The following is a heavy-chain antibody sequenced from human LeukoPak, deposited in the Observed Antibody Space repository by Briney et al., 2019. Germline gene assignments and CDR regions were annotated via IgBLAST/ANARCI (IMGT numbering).Heavy chain of an antibody. V-gene: IGHV3-15*01. J-gene: IGHJ6*02. D-gene: IGHD2-2*01. Sequence: GGSLRLSCAASGFTFSNAWMSWVRQAPGKGLEWVGRIKSKTDGGTTDYAAPVKGRFTISRDDSKNTLYLQMNSLKTEDTAVYYCTTGCSSTSRPDYYYYGMDVWGQGTTVTVSS. CDR3: TTGCSSTSRPDYYYYGMDV. CDR1: GFTFSNAW. CDR2: IKSKTDGGTT.